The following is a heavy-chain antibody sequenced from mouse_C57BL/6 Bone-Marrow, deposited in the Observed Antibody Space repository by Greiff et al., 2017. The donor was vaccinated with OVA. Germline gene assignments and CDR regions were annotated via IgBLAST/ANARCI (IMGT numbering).Heavy chain of an antibody. Sequence: EVQLQQSGPELVKPGASVKISCKASGYSFTGYYMHWVKQSHGNILDWIGFIYPYYGVPSSTQKFQGKATLTVDKSSITASMELRSLTSEDSAVYYCERLIPFYYAMDYWGQGTSVTVSS. CDR2: IYPYYGVP. CDR1: GYSFTGYY. D-gene: IGHD2-4*01. CDR3: ERLIPFYYAMDY. V-gene: IGHV1-31*01. J-gene: IGHJ4*01.